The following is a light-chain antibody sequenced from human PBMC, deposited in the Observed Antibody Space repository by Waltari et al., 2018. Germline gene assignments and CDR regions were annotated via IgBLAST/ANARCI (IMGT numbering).Light chain of an antibody. CDR2: GQN. CDR1: RLRRYY. Sequence: SSELTQDPAVSVALGQTVRITCQGDRLRRYYASWYQQRPGQAPVLVLYGQNNRPSGIPDRFSGSASGNTASLTITGTQAEDEADYYCHSRDTISTRVFGGGTRLTV. J-gene: IGLJ3*02. CDR3: HSRDTISTRV. V-gene: IGLV3-19*01.